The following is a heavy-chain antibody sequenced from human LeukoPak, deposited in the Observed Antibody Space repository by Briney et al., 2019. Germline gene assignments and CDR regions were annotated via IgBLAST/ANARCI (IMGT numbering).Heavy chain of an antibody. D-gene: IGHD1-26*01. CDR3: ARSPVGHNAWFDP. V-gene: IGHV1-8*01. Sequence: ASVRVSCKASGYAFTSYDINWVRQATGQGLEWMGWMNPNSGNTGYAQKFQGRVTMTRNTPITTAYMELTSLRSEDTAVYYCARSPVGHNAWFDPWGQGTLVTVSS. CDR2: MNPNSGNT. J-gene: IGHJ5*02. CDR1: GYAFTSYD.